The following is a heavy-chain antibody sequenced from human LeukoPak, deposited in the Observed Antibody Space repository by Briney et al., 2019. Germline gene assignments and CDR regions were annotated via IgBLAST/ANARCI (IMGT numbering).Heavy chain of an antibody. CDR1: GASINSHY. D-gene: IGHD4-23*01. V-gene: IGHV4-59*08. J-gene: IGHJ5*02. CDR3: ARHAYGGTLNWFDP. CDR2: VYYSGST. Sequence: PSETLSLTCTVSGASINSHYWSWIRQPPGQGLEWIGYVYYSGSTNYNPSLKSRVTISVDTSKNQFSLKLSTVTAADTAVYYCARHAYGGTLNWFDPWGQGTLVTVSS.